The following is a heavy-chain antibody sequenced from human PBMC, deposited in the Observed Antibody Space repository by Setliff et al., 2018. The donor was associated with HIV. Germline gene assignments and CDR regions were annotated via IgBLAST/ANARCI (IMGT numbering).Heavy chain of an antibody. CDR3: AKRRGSGTLYDAFDP. CDR2: IYDVGVT. D-gene: IGHD3-10*01. V-gene: IGHV4-59*08. CDR1: GGSLRTFH. Sequence: PSETLSLTCTVSGGSLRTFHWTWLRQAPGKGLEWLGHIYDVGVTNYNPSLKNRVTISLDASQTRFSLTLASVTATDTAVYFCAKRRGSGTLYDAFDPWGQGILVTVSS. J-gene: IGHJ5*02.